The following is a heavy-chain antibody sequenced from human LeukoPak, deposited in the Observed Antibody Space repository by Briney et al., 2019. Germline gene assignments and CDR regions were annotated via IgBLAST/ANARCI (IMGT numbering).Heavy chain of an antibody. CDR1: GGSISSGGYS. CDR2: IYYSGST. D-gene: IGHD6-6*01. Sequence: PSQTLSLTCAVSGGSISSGGYSWSWIRQPPGKGLEWIGYIYYSGSTYYNPSLKSRVTISVDTSKNQFSLKLSSVTAADTAVYYCARRERQLGPFDYWGQGTLVTVSS. J-gene: IGHJ4*02. V-gene: IGHV4-30-4*07. CDR3: ARRERQLGPFDY.